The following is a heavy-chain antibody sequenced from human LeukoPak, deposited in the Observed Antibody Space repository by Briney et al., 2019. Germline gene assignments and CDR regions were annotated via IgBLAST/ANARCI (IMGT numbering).Heavy chain of an antibody. Sequence: ASVKVSCKASGYTFTGYAMHWVRQAPGQGLEWMGWITPSGGTNYPQKFQGRVAITRDTSITTAYMDLSRLTSDDTAVYYCARDRYGDGFAHFDSWGQGALVTVSS. CDR1: GYTFTGYA. D-gene: IGHD5-24*01. V-gene: IGHV1-2*02. CDR2: ITPSGGT. J-gene: IGHJ4*02. CDR3: ARDRYGDGFAHFDS.